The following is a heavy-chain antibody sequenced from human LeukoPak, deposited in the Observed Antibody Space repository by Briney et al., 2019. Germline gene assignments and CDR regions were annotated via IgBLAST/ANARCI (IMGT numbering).Heavy chain of an antibody. D-gene: IGHD2-2*02. CDR2: IRYDGSNK. Sequence: GGSLRLSCAASGFTFSSYGMHWVRQAPGKGLEWVAFIRYDGSNKYYADSVKGRFTISRDNSKNTLYLQMNSLRAEDTAVYYCAKDHIVVVPAAIGPGYWGQGTLVTVSS. J-gene: IGHJ4*02. CDR1: GFTFSSYG. CDR3: AKDHIVVVPAAIGPGY. V-gene: IGHV3-30*02.